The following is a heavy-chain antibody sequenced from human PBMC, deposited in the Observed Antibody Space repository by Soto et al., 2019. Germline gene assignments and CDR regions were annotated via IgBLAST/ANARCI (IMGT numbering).Heavy chain of an antibody. CDR3: ARDGAGCSSTSCYKGHWFDP. V-gene: IGHV1-46*01. J-gene: IGHJ5*02. CDR2: INPSGGST. Sequence: ASVKVSCKASGYTFTSYYMHWVRQAPGQGLEWMGIINPSGGSTSYAQKFQGRVTMTRDTSTSTVYMELSSLRSEDTAVYYCARDGAGCSSTSCYKGHWFDPGGKGTLVTVPS. D-gene: IGHD2-2*02. CDR1: GYTFTSYY.